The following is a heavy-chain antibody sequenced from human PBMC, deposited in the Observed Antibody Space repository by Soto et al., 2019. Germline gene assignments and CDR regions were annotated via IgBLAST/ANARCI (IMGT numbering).Heavy chain of an antibody. CDR3: ARWQRFAVWY. J-gene: IGHJ2*01. D-gene: IGHD3-3*01. CDR1: GGAIGSHY. Sequence: SETLSLTCTIAGGAIGSHYWTWLRQPAGKGLEWIGRIYGSGSTKYNPSLQSRVTMSLDTSKNQFFLRLEPVTAADPAVYCCARWQRFAVWY. V-gene: IGHV4-4*07. CDR2: IYGSGST.